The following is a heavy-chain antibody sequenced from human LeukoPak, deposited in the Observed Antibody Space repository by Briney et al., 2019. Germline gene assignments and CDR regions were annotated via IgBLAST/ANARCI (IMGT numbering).Heavy chain of an antibody. D-gene: IGHD3-16*01. J-gene: IGHJ5*02. CDR2: TYYSGST. CDR1: GGSVSSGSYY. CDR3: ARDLAP. Sequence: PSETLSLTCTVSGGSVSSGSYYWSWIRQPPGKGLEWIGYTYYSGSTNYNPSLKSRVTISVDTSKNQFSLKLSSVTAADTAVYYCARDLAPWGQGTLVTVSS. V-gene: IGHV4-61*01.